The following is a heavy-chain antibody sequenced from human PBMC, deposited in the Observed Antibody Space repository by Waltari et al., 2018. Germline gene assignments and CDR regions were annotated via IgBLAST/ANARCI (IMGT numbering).Heavy chain of an antibody. V-gene: IGHV1-46*01. J-gene: IGHJ3*02. D-gene: IGHD4-17*01. CDR3: ASLMTTVTPGGGDAFDI. Sequence: QVQLVQSGAEVKKPGSSVKVSCKASGGTFSSYAINWVRPSPGQGLEWMGIINPSGGSTSYAQKFQGRVTMTRDTSTSTVYMELSSLRSEDTAVYYCASLMTTVTPGGGDAFDIWGQGTMVTVSS. CDR1: GGTFSSYA. CDR2: INPSGGST.